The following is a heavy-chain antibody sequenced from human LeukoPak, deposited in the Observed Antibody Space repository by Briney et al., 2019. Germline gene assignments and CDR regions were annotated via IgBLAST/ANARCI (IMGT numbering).Heavy chain of an antibody. CDR1: GFTFSSYA. CDR2: IYSGGST. V-gene: IGHV3-53*01. CDR3: ARAGYYDILTGRRGYFDY. D-gene: IGHD3-9*01. J-gene: IGHJ4*02. Sequence: GGSLRLSCAASGFTFSSYAMSWVRQAPGKGLEWVSVIYSGGSTYYADSVKGRFTISRDNSKNTLYLQMNSLRAEDTAVYYCARAGYYDILTGRRGYFDYWGQGTLVTVSS.